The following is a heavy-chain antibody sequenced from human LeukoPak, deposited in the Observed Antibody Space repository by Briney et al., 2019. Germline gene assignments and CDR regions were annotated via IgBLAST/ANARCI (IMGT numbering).Heavy chain of an antibody. V-gene: IGHV1-2*02. CDR3: ARANFLYCSSTTCLFDY. Sequence: ASVKVSCKASGYTFTDYYMHWVRQAPGQGFEWMGWINPNGGDTNYAQKFLGRVTMTRDTSISTAHMEVSRLRSDDTAVYYCARANFLYCSSTTCLFDYWGQGTLVTVSS. J-gene: IGHJ4*02. D-gene: IGHD2-2*01. CDR1: GYTFTDYY. CDR2: INPNGGDT.